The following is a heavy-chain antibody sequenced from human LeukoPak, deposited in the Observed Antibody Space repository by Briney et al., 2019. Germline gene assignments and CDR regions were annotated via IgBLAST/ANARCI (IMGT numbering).Heavy chain of an antibody. CDR3: ARGPDSSGLFDY. Sequence: GGSLRLSCAASGFTFSSYNMNWVRHAPGKGLEWVSSISSVSSYTYYADLVKGRFTISRDNAKNSLYLQMNSLRVEDTAVYYCARGPDSSGLFDYWGQGTLVTVSS. D-gene: IGHD3-22*01. CDR2: ISSVSSYT. V-gene: IGHV3-21*01. CDR1: GFTFSSYN. J-gene: IGHJ4*02.